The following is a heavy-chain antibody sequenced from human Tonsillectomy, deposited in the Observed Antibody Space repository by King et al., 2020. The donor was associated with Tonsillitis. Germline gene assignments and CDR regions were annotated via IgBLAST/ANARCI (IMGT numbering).Heavy chain of an antibody. CDR3: ERILDWSFPKYYFDY. J-gene: IGHJ4*02. V-gene: IGHV2-26*01. CDR2: IFSNDQK. D-gene: IGHD3-3*01. CDR1: GFSLSNARMG. Sequence: TLKESGPVLVKPTETLTLTCTVSGFSLSNARMGVSWIRQPPGKALEWLAHIFSNDQKSYNTSLKSRVTVSKDTSKSQVVLTMTNMDPVDTATYYCERILDWSFPKYYFDYWGQGTLVTVSS.